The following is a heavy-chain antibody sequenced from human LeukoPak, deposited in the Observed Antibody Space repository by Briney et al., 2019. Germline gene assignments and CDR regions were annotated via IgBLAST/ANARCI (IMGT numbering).Heavy chain of an antibody. V-gene: IGHV3-64D*06. CDR1: GFTFSNYA. D-gene: IGHD2-15*01. J-gene: IGHJ4*02. CDR3: VKVGCSGGTCYPYFDY. Sequence: PGGSLRLSCSASGFTFSNYAIHWVRQAPGKGLEYVLAISGNGGTTYYADSVKGRFTISRDNSKHTLYLQMSSLRAEDTDVYYCVKVGCSGGTCYPYFDYWGQGTLVTVSS. CDR2: ISGNGGTT.